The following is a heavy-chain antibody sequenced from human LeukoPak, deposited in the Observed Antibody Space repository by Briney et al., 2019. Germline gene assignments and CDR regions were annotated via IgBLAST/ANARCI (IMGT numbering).Heavy chain of an antibody. Sequence: GGSLRLSCAASGFTFSSYSMNWVRQAPGKGLEWVSSISSSSYIYYADSVKGRFTISRDNAKNSLYLQMNSLRAEDTAVYYCARDSAVGYYYYGMDVWGQGTTVTVSS. CDR1: GFTFSSYS. J-gene: IGHJ6*02. V-gene: IGHV3-21*01. D-gene: IGHD6-19*01. CDR2: ISSSSYI. CDR3: ARDSAVGYYYYGMDV.